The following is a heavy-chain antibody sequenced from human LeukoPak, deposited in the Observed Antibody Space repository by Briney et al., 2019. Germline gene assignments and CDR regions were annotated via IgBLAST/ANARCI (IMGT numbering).Heavy chain of an antibody. Sequence: SSETLSLTCAVYGGSFSGYYWSWIRQPPGKGLEWIGEINHSGSTNYNPSLKSRVTISVDTSKNQFSLKLSSVTAADTAVYYCARDQGLELSFFDYWGQGTLVTVPS. V-gene: IGHV4-34*01. CDR3: ARDQGLELSFFDY. J-gene: IGHJ4*02. CDR1: GGSFSGYY. CDR2: INHSGST. D-gene: IGHD1-7*01.